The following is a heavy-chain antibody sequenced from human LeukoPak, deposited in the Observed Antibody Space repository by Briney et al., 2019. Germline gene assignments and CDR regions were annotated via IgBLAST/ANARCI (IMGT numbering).Heavy chain of an antibody. J-gene: IGHJ5*02. D-gene: IGHD6-6*01. CDR2: INPNSGGT. V-gene: IGHV1-2*02. CDR1: GYTFTGYY. CDR3: ARGYSSSSTGWFDP. Sequence: ASVKVSCKASGYTFTGYYMHWVRQAPGQGLEWMGWINPNSGGTNYAQKFQGRVTMTRDTSISTAYMELSRLRSDDTAVYYCARGYSSSSTGWFDPWGQGTLVTVSS.